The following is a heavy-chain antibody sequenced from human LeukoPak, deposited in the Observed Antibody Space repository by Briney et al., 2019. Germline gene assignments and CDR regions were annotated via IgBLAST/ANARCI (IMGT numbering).Heavy chain of an antibody. CDR2: ISSSSSYI. D-gene: IGHD1-26*01. CDR1: GFSFSSYS. V-gene: IGHV3-21*01. Sequence: GGSLRLSCAASGFSFSSYSMNWVRQAPGKGLEWVSSISSSSSYIYYADSVKGRFIISRDNAKNSLYLQMNSVRAEDTAVYYCVRDSGSSYGYYFLHWGQGTLVTVSS. J-gene: IGHJ1*01. CDR3: VRDSGSSYGYYFLH.